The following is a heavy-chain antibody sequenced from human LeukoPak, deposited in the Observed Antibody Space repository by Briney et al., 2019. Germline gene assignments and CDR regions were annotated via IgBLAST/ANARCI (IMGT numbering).Heavy chain of an antibody. CDR2: IRYDGSNK. Sequence: GGSLRLSCAASGFTFSSYGMHWVRQAPGKGLEWVAFIRYDGSNKYYADSVKGRFTISRDNSKNTLYLQMNSLRAEDTAVYYCASAYGASFDYWGQGTMATVSS. CDR1: GFTFSSYG. CDR3: ASAYGASFDY. V-gene: IGHV3-30*02. J-gene: IGHJ4*02. D-gene: IGHD4-17*01.